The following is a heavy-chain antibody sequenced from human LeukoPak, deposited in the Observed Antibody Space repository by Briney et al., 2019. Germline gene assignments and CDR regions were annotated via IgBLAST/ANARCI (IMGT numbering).Heavy chain of an antibody. Sequence: PGGSLRLSCAASGFTFSRYAMSWVRQAPGKGLNWVSAISLSGGDTYYADSVKGRFTISRDNSKNTVYLQMNSLRAEDTAVYYCARFSSDHGVKFDYWGQGTLVTVSS. V-gene: IGHV3-23*01. D-gene: IGHD4-17*01. CDR3: ARFSSDHGVKFDY. CDR1: GFTFSRYA. CDR2: ISLSGGDT. J-gene: IGHJ4*02.